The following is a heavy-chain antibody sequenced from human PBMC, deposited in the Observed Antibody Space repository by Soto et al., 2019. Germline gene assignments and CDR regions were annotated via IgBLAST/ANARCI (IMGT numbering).Heavy chain of an antibody. CDR2: ISYDGNNK. J-gene: IGHJ4*02. D-gene: IGHD2-21*02. Sequence: QPGGSLRLSCAASGFSFSSFGMHWGRLAPGKGLEWVAVISYDGNNKYYADSVKGRFTISRDNSKKTLYLEMNSLRPDDTAIYYCAKEAASGSVTVNFDYWGQGTPVTVSS. CDR1: GFSFSSFG. CDR3: AKEAASGSVTVNFDY. V-gene: IGHV3-30*18.